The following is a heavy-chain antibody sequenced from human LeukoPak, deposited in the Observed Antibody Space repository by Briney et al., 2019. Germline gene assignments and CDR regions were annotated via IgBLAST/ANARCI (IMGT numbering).Heavy chain of an antibody. V-gene: IGHV3-21*06. CDR3: ASVKDYYDSSAPSN. CDR1: GFTFSSYS. J-gene: IGHJ4*02. CDR2: ISSSSSYI. Sequence: GGSLRLSCAASGFTFSSYSMNWVRQAPGKGLEWVSSISSSSSYIYYADSVKGRFIISGDDAKNTLYLQMNSLRAEDTAVYYCASVKDYYDSSAPSNWGQGTLVTVSS. D-gene: IGHD3-22*01.